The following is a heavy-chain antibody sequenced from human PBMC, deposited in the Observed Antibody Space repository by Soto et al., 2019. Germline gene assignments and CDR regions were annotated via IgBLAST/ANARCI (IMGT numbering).Heavy chain of an antibody. CDR2: VYYSGTT. Sequence: PSVTLSLTCTVSGGSITGSSYRWAWIRQSPGKGLEWIGSVYYSGTTKYNSSLKSRVTILVDTSKIQFSLKLTSVTAADTALYYCVREYYDSNGFPLFDPWGQGTLVTVSS. CDR1: GGSITGSSYR. CDR3: VREYYDSNGFPLFDP. V-gene: IGHV4-39*01. D-gene: IGHD3-22*01. J-gene: IGHJ5*02.